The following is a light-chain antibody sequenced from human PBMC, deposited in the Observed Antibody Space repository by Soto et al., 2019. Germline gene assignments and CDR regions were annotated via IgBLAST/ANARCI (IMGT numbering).Light chain of an antibody. Sequence: EIVMTQSPATLSVSLGERATLSCRASQSVGTNLAWYQQKPGQGPRLLMYGASTRATGIPTRFSGSVSGTEFTLTISSLQSEDFAVYYCQQYNTWPRTFGQGTKVEIK. J-gene: IGKJ1*01. CDR2: GAS. V-gene: IGKV3-15*01. CDR1: QSVGTN. CDR3: QQYNTWPRT.